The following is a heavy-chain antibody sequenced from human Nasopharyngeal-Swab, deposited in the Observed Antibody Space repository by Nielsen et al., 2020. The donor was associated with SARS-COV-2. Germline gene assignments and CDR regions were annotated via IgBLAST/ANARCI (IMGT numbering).Heavy chain of an antibody. CDR2: ISIRGVTT. J-gene: IGHJ4*02. Sequence: GESLKISCEVSGFSFRDHAMSWVRQAPGKGLEWASGISIRGVTTYYADSVKGRFTISRDNSKNTVYLDMNSLRAEDTAVYYCANEEVPNDYWGQGTLVTVSS. CDR3: ANEEVPNDY. V-gene: IGHV3-23*01. CDR1: GFSFRDHA.